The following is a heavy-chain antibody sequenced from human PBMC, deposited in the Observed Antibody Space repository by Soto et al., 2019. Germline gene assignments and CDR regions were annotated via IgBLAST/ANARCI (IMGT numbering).Heavy chain of an antibody. D-gene: IGHD5-18*01. CDR3: ARVGNSGRYSYGYSLGAFDI. CDR2: ISSSSSYT. V-gene: IGHV3-11*06. J-gene: IGHJ3*02. Sequence: PGGSLRLSCAASGFTFSDYYMSWIRQAPGKELEWVSYISSSSSYTNYADSVKGRFTISRDNAKNSLYLQMNSLRAEDTAVYYCARVGNSGRYSYGYSLGAFDIWGQGTMVTVSS. CDR1: GFTFSDYY.